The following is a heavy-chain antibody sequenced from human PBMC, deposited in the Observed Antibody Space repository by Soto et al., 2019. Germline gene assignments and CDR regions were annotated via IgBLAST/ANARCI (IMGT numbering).Heavy chain of an antibody. CDR3: ARGVRIQLWTAYYYYGMDV. D-gene: IGHD5-18*01. Sequence: ETLSLTCAVYGGSFSGYYWSWIRQPPGKGLEWIGEINHSGSTNYNPSLKSRVTISVDTSKNQFSLKLSSVTAADTAVYYCARGVRIQLWTAYYYYGMDVWGQGTTVTVSS. CDR1: GGSFSGYY. V-gene: IGHV4-34*01. J-gene: IGHJ6*02. CDR2: INHSGST.